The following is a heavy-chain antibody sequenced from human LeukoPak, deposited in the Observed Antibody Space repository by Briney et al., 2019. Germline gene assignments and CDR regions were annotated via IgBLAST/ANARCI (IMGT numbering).Heavy chain of an antibody. D-gene: IGHD6-19*01. CDR2: IKQDGSEK. V-gene: IGHV3-7*01. CDR1: GFTFSSYW. J-gene: IGHJ6*02. Sequence: GGSLRLSCAASGFTFSSYWMSWVRQAPGKGLEWVANIKQDGSEKYYVDSVKGRFTISRDNAKNSLYLQMNSLRAEDTAVYYCALAAHYYYYAMDVWGQGTTVTVSS. CDR3: ALAAHYYYYAMDV.